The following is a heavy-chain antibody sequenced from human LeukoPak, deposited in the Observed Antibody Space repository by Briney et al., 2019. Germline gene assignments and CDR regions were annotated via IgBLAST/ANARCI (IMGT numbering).Heavy chain of an antibody. J-gene: IGHJ5*02. CDR1: GGSISSYY. Sequence: SETLSLTCTVSGGSISSYYWSWIRQPPGKNLEWLGSVYYTGSTHNNPSLKSRVTISVDTSKNQFSLNLSSVTAADTAVYYCARQEIGLRSFDPWGQGTLVTVSS. V-gene: IGHV4-59*04. CDR3: ARQEIGLRSFDP. D-gene: IGHD3/OR15-3a*01. CDR2: VYYTGST.